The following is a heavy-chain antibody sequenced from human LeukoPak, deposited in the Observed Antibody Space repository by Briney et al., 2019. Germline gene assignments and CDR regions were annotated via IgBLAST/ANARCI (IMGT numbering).Heavy chain of an antibody. Sequence: GGSLRLSCAASEFTFTSYELNWVRQAPGKGLEWVSYISSSGNTIYYADSVKGRFTISRDNAKNSLYLQMNSLRAEDTAVYYCARYSLQQLPPSYFDYWGQGTLVTVSS. V-gene: IGHV3-48*03. CDR2: ISSSGNTI. J-gene: IGHJ4*02. CDR1: EFTFTSYE. CDR3: ARYSLQQLPPSYFDY. D-gene: IGHD6-13*01.